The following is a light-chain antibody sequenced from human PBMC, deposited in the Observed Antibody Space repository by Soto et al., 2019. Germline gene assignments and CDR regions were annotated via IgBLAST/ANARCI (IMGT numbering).Light chain of an antibody. CDR1: QSVLYSPNNKNY. Sequence: DIVLTQSPDSLAVSLGERATINCKSSQSVLYSPNNKNYLAWYQQKPGQPPNLLIYWASTRESGVPDRFSGSGSGTDFTLTISSLQAEDVAVYYCQQYYSTPQTFGQGTKVEIK. CDR3: QQYYSTPQT. J-gene: IGKJ1*01. CDR2: WAS. V-gene: IGKV4-1*01.